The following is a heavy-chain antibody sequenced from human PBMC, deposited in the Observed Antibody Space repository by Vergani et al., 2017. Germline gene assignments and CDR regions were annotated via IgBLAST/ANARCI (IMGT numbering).Heavy chain of an antibody. D-gene: IGHD3-10*01. V-gene: IGHV4-39*07. CDR3: ARTSGTGAKVDY. J-gene: IGHJ4*02. CDR1: GGSISSSSYY. Sequence: QLQLQESGPGLVKPSETLSLTCTVSGGSISSSSYYWGWIRQPPGKGLEWIGSIYYSGSTYYNPSLKSGVTISVDTSKNQFSLKLSSVTAADTAVYYCARTSGTGAKVDYWGQGTLVTVSS. CDR2: IYYSGST.